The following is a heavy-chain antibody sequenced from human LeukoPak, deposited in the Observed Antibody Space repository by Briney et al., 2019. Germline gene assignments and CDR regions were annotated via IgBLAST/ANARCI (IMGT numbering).Heavy chain of an antibody. CDR3: ARDSFSYGAYEAVWFDP. J-gene: IGHJ5*02. V-gene: IGHV4-30-2*01. D-gene: IGHD4-17*01. CDR1: GGSISSGGYS. CDR2: IYHSGST. Sequence: PSETLSLTCAVSGGSISSGGYSWSWIRQPPGKGLEWIGYIYHSGSTYYNPSLKSRVTISVDRSKNQFSLKLSSVTAADTAVYYCARDSFSYGAYEAVWFDPGGQGTLVTVSS.